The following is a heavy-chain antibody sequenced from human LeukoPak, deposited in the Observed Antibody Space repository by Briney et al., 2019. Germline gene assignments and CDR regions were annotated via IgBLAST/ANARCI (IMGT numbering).Heavy chain of an antibody. CDR2: IYYSGST. V-gene: IGHV4-31*03. J-gene: IGHJ4*02. CDR1: GGSISSGGYY. CDR3: ARGYSGYYFYYFDY. D-gene: IGHD3-22*01. Sequence: PSETLSLTCTVSGGSISSGGYYWSWIRQHPGKGLEWIGYIYYSGSTYYNPSLKSRVTISVDTSKNQFSLKLSSVTAADTAVYYCARGYSGYYFYYFDYWGQGTLVTVSS.